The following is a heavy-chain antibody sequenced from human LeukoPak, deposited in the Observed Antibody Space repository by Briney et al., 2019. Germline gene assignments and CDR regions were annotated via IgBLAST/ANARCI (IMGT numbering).Heavy chain of an antibody. CDR1: GFTVSSNY. J-gene: IGHJ4*02. CDR2: IYSGGNT. D-gene: IGHD2-8*02. Sequence: PGGSLRLSCAASGFTVSSNYMSRVRQTPGKGLEWVSVIYSGGNTHYIDSVKGRFTISRDNSKNTLYLQMNNPRAEDTAMYYCARDGGGVLGYWGQGTLVTVSS. V-gene: IGHV3-53*01. CDR3: ARDGGGVLGY.